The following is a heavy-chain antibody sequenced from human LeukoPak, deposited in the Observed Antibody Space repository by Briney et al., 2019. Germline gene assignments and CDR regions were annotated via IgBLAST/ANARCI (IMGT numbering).Heavy chain of an antibody. J-gene: IGHJ2*01. CDR3: ARAFRARYFDL. Sequence: SETLSLTCTVSGGSITTSSYYWGWIRQPPGKGLEWIGIIYYSGSTYYNPSLKGRVTTSVDTSKNQFSLKLSSVTAADTAVYYCARAFRARYFDLWGRGTLVTVSS. CDR2: IYYSGST. V-gene: IGHV4-39*01. D-gene: IGHD2/OR15-2a*01. CDR1: GGSITTSSYY.